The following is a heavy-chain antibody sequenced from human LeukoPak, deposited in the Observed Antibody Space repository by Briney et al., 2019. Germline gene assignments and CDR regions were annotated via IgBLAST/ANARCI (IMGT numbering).Heavy chain of an antibody. V-gene: IGHV4-59*11. Sequence: GSLRLSCVASGFSFSTQRMHWIRQPPGKGLEWIGYIYYSGSTNYNPSLKSRVSISVDTSKNQVSLKLRSVTAADTAVYYCAREAVEIGPFDIWGQGTVVTVSS. J-gene: IGHJ3*02. CDR3: AREAVEIGPFDI. CDR1: GFSFSTQR. D-gene: IGHD3-22*01. CDR2: IYYSGST.